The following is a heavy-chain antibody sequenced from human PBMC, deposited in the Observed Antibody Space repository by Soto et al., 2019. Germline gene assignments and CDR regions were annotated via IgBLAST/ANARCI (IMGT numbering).Heavy chain of an antibody. V-gene: IGHV5-51*01. D-gene: IGHD2-2*01. CDR1: GYSFTSYW. CDR3: ARGYCTTTICDPWFDP. Sequence: LNISCKCVGYSFTSYWSGWVRQMPVKGLEWMGIIYPGDSDTRYSPSFQGQVTISADKSITTAYLQWSSLKASDTAMYYCARGYCTTTICDPWFDPWGQGTLVTVSS. J-gene: IGHJ5*02. CDR2: IYPGDSDT.